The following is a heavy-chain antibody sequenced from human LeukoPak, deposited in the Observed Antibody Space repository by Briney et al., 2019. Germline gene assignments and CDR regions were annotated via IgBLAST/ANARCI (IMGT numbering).Heavy chain of an antibody. CDR2: ISSSSYI. V-gene: IGHV3-21*01. J-gene: IGHJ4*02. D-gene: IGHD3-10*01. CDR3: ARVINLYGSGRYYDY. CDR1: GFTFSSYN. Sequence: GGSLRLSCTASGFTFSSYNMNWVRQAPGKGLEWVSSISSSSYIYYADSVKGRFTISRDNAKNSVYLQMNSLRAEDTAVYYCARVINLYGSGRYYDYWGQGTLVTVSS.